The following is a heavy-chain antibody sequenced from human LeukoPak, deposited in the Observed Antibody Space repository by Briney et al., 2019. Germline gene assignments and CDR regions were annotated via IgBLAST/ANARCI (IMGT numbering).Heavy chain of an antibody. V-gene: IGHV3-23*01. Sequence: PGGSLRLSCVASGFTFSSYAMSWVRQAPGKGLEWVSGIPSSGGTTYYADSVKGRFTISRDNSKNTLYLQMNSLRAEDTAVYYCAKGSARVIPDYWGQGTLVTVSS. J-gene: IGHJ4*02. D-gene: IGHD6-6*01. CDR2: IPSSGGTT. CDR3: AKGSARVIPDY. CDR1: GFTFSSYA.